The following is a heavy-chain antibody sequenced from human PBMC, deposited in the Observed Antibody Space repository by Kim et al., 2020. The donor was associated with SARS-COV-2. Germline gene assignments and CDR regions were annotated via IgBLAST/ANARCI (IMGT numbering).Heavy chain of an antibody. J-gene: IGHJ5*02. CDR2: INAGNGNT. V-gene: IGHV1-3*01. D-gene: IGHD3-16*01. Sequence: ASVKVSCKASGYTFTSYAMHWVRQAPGQRLEWMGWINAGNGNTKYSQKFQGRVTITRDTSASTAYMELSSLRSEDTAVYYCARDYLGELFGEVKRNNWFDPWGQGTLVTVSS. CDR1: GYTFTSYA. CDR3: ARDYLGELFGEVKRNNWFDP.